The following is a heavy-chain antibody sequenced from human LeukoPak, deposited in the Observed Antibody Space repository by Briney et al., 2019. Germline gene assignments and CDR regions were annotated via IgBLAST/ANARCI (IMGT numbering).Heavy chain of an antibody. D-gene: IGHD1-14*01. CDR3: VRPEDLGTLYY. CDR1: GFNIRDHY. V-gene: IGHV3-11*04. J-gene: IGHJ4*02. Sequence: PGGSLRLSCAASGFNIRDHYMGWIRQAPGKGLEWVSYLSGALNIIYYADSVKGRFTISRDIANNSLSLQMTGLRADDTAIYFCVRPEDLGTLYYWGQGILVTVSS. CDR2: LSGALNII.